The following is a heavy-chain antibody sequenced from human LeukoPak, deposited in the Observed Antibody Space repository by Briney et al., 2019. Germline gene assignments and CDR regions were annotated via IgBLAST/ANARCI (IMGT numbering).Heavy chain of an antibody. D-gene: IGHD3-22*01. J-gene: IGHJ5*02. CDR2: IKQDGSET. V-gene: IGHV3-7*01. CDR3: ARKLYYYDTSAAGWFDP. Sequence: GSLRLSCTASGFTFSTSWMTWVRQAPGKGLEWVANIKQDGSETYYVDSVKGRFTISRDNAKNSLYLQMNSLRAEDTAVYYCARKLYYYDTSAAGWFDPWGQGTLVTVSS. CDR1: GFTFSTSW.